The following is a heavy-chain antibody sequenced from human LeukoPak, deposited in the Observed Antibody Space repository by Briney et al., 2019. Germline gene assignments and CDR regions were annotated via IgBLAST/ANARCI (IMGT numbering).Heavy chain of an antibody. V-gene: IGHV4-30-4*01. Sequence: SETLSLTCTVSGGSISSGDYYWSWIRQPPGKGLEWIGYIYYSGSTYYNPSLKSRVTISVDTSKNQFSLKLSSVTAADTAVYYCARVTQTYYYDSSGYPGGENWFDPWGQGTLVTVSS. D-gene: IGHD3-22*01. J-gene: IGHJ5*02. CDR3: ARVTQTYYYDSSGYPGGENWFDP. CDR2: IYYSGST. CDR1: GGSISSGDYY.